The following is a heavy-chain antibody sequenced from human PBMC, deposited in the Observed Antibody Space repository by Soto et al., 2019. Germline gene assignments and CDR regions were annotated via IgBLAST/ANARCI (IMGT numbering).Heavy chain of an antibody. J-gene: IGHJ4*02. V-gene: IGHV5-10-1*01. CDR3: ARQIYDSDTGPNFQYYFDS. D-gene: IGHD3-22*01. CDR1: GYSFTSYW. CDR2: IDPSDSYT. Sequence: PGESLKISCKGSGYSFTSYWISWVRQMPGKGLEWMGRIDPSDSYTNYSPPFQGHVTISADKSISTAYLQWSSLKASDTATYYCARQIYDSDTGPNFQYYFDSWGQGTPVTVSS.